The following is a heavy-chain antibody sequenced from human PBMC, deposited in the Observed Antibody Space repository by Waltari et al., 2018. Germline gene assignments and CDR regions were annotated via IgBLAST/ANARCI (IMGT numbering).Heavy chain of an antibody. V-gene: IGHV3-30*18. D-gene: IGHD6-6*01. CDR1: GFTFSSYG. Sequence: QVQLVASGGGVVQPGRSLRLSCAASGFTFSSYGMQWVRQAPGKGLEWVAVIWYDGSNKYYADSVKGRFTISRDNSKNTLYLQMNSLRAEDTAMYYCAKASVGAARPRYYYYYYMDVWGKGTTVTVSS. CDR3: AKASVGAARPRYYYYYYMDV. CDR2: IWYDGSNK. J-gene: IGHJ6*03.